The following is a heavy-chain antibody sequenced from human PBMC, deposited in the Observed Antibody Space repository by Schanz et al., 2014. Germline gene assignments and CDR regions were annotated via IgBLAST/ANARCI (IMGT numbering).Heavy chain of an antibody. CDR1: GGTFSSFA. CDR2: INPNSGGT. CDR3: AREPLGCTGSGCQTYDAFDI. D-gene: IGHD2-8*02. V-gene: IGHV1-2*06. Sequence: QVQLVQSGAEVKKPGSSVKVSCKASGGTFSSFAIFWVRQAPGQGLEWMGRINPNSGGTNYAQKFQGRVTMTRDTSISTAYMEMSRLISDDTAVYYCAREPLGCTGSGCQTYDAFDIWGQGTTVTVSS. J-gene: IGHJ3*02.